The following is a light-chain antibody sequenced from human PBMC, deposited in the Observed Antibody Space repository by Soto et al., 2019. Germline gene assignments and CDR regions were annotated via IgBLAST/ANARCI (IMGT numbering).Light chain of an antibody. CDR3: QQYGSSPQNT. V-gene: IGKV3-20*01. J-gene: IGKJ2*01. CDR2: GAS. CDR1: PSVSSSC. Sequence: EIVLTQSPGTLSLSPGSRATLSCRASPSVSSSCLACYQQKTGQAPRLLIYGASSRATGIPDRFSGSGSGTDFTLTISRLEPEDFAVYYCQQYGSSPQNTFGQGTKLEIK.